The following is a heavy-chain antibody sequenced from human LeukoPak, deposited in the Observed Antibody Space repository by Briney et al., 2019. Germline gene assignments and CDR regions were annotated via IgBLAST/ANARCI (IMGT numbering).Heavy chain of an antibody. Sequence: SETLSLTCTVSGYSITSAYYWGWIRQPPGKGLEWIGSIYHSGSTYYNPSLKSRVTISVDTSKNQFSLKLSSVTAADTAVYYCARVGIVVVVAAVDYWGQGTLVTVSS. CDR3: ARVGIVVVVAAVDY. D-gene: IGHD2-15*01. CDR2: IYHSGST. CDR1: GYSITSAYY. J-gene: IGHJ4*02. V-gene: IGHV4-38-2*02.